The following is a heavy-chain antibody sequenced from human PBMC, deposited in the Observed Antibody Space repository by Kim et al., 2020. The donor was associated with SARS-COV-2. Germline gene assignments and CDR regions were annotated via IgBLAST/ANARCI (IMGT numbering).Heavy chain of an antibody. V-gene: IGHV4-31*03. D-gene: IGHD3-3*01. Sequence: SETLSLTCTVSGGSISSGGYYWSWIRQHPGKGLEWIGYIYYSGSTYYNPSLKSRVTIAVDTSKNQFSLQLSSVTAAATAVYYGARTVLRNYFDYWGQGTL. CDR3: ARTVLRNYFDY. CDR2: IYYSGST. J-gene: IGHJ4*02. CDR1: GGSISSGGYY.